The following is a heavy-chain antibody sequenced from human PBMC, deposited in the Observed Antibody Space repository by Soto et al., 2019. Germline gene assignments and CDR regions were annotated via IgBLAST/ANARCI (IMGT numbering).Heavy chain of an antibody. D-gene: IGHD3-16*01. J-gene: IGHJ4*02. Sequence: GASVKVSCKASGYTFTSYGISWVRQAPGQGLEWMGWISAYNGNTNYAQKLQGRVTMTTDTSTSTAYMELRSLRSDDTAVYYCARDSRMITFGGVTPLDYWGQGTLVTVSS. CDR2: ISAYNGNT. V-gene: IGHV1-18*01. CDR1: GYTFTSYG. CDR3: ARDSRMITFGGVTPLDY.